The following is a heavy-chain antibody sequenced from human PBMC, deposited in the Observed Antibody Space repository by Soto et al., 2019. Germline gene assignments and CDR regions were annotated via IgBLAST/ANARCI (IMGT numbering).Heavy chain of an antibody. CDR1: GFTFDDYA. CDR3: AKGSSPSIAARYRY. CDR2: IRWNSGSI. D-gene: IGHD6-6*01. J-gene: IGHJ4*02. Sequence: GGSLRFSCAACGFTFDDYAMYWVRQAPGKGPEWVSGIRWNSGSIAYADSVKGRFTISRDNAKNSLYLQMNSLRAEDTALYYCAKGSSPSIAARYRYWGLGTLVTVSS. V-gene: IGHV3-9*01.